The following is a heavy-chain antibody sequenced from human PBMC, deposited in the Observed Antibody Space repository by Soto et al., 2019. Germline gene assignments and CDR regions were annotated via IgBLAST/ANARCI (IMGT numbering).Heavy chain of an antibody. J-gene: IGHJ6*02. CDR3: TDLYYYYGMDV. V-gene: IGHV3-23*01. Sequence: WGSLRLSCAASGFTFSSYAMSWVRQAPGKGLEWVSAISGSGGSTYYADSVKGRFTISRDNSKNTLYLQMNSLRAEDTAVYYCTDLYYYYGMDVWGQGTTVTVSS. CDR2: ISGSGGST. CDR1: GFTFSSYA.